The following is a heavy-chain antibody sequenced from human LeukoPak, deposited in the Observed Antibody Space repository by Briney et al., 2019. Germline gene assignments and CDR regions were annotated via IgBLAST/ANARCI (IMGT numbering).Heavy chain of an antibody. D-gene: IGHD2-8*01. J-gene: IGHJ4*02. V-gene: IGHV3-53*01. CDR3: AKDLRPDGVDNFDH. CDR2: ILASGSPT. Sequence: GGSLRLSCAASGFTVNSNYMSWVRQAPGKGLQWVANILASGSPTYYADSVKGRFIISRDNSKNTVYLQMNSLRVEDTAIYYCAKDLRPDGVDNFDHWGQGILVTVSS. CDR1: GFTVNSNY.